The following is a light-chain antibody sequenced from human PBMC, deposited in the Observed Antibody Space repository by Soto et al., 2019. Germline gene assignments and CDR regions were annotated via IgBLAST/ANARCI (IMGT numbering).Light chain of an antibody. CDR1: QSISNS. J-gene: IGKJ1*01. Sequence: DSQMTQSPSTLSASVGDRVTITCRASQSISNSLAWYQQKPGKAPNLLIYRASSLQSGVPSRFGGSASGTEFTLTISRLEPEDFATYYCQQYDTYPRTFGQGTKVDIK. CDR2: RAS. V-gene: IGKV1-5*03. CDR3: QQYDTYPRT.